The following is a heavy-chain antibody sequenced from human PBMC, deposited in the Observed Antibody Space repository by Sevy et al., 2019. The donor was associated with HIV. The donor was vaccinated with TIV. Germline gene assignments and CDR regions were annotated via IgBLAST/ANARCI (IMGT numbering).Heavy chain of an antibody. CDR2: INYSGST. CDR1: GGSISSYY. CDR3: ARDPITVAPYFDY. D-gene: IGHD6-19*01. Sequence: SETLSLTCTVPGGSISSYYCSWIRQPPGKGLEWIGYINYSGSTNYNPSLKSRVTISIDTSKNQFSLKLTSVTAADTAVYYCARDPITVAPYFDYWSQGTLVTVSS. J-gene: IGHJ4*02. V-gene: IGHV4-59*01.